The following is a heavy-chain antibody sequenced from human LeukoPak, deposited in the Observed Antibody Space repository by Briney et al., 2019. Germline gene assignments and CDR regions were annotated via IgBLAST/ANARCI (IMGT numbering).Heavy chain of an antibody. J-gene: IGHJ4*02. CDR2: ISYDGSNK. CDR3: ARDWNEYYFDY. CDR1: GFTFSSYA. D-gene: IGHD1-1*01. V-gene: IGHV3-30*04. Sequence: GGSLRLSCAASGFTFSSYAMQWVRQAPGKGLEWVAVISYDGSNKYYADSVKGRFTISRDNSKNTLYLQMNSLRAEDTAVYYCARDWNEYYFDYWGQGTLVTVSS.